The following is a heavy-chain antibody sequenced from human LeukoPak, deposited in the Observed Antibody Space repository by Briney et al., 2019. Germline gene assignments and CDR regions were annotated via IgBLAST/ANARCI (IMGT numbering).Heavy chain of an antibody. CDR3: ARDYITMVRGVIPQPPDY. V-gene: IGHV1-46*01. D-gene: IGHD3-10*01. J-gene: IGHJ4*02. Sequence: ASVKVSCKASGYTFTSYYMHWVRQARGQGLEWMGIINPSGGSTSYAQKFHGRVTMTRVTSTSTVYMELSRLRSDDTAVYYCARDYITMVRGVIPQPPDYWGQGTLVTVSS. CDR1: GYTFTSYY. CDR2: INPSGGST.